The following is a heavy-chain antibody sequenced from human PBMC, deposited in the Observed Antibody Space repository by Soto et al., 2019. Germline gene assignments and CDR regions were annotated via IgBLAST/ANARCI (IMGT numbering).Heavy chain of an antibody. CDR2: ISAYNGNT. J-gene: IGHJ6*02. D-gene: IGHD6-6*01. CDR1: VYTFTSYG. Sequence: XSVKVSCKASVYTFTSYGISWVRQAPGQGLEWMGWISAYNGNTNYAQKLQGRVTMTTDTSTSTAYMELRSLRSDDTAVYYCARDPSIAARRNYYYGMDVWGQGTTVTVSS. CDR3: ARDPSIAARRNYYYGMDV. V-gene: IGHV1-18*01.